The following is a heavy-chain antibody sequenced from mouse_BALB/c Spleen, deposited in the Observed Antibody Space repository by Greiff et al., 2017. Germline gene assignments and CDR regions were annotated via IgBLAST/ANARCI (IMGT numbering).Heavy chain of an antibody. D-gene: IGHD2-1*01. CDR1: GFNIKDTY. Sequence: VHVKQSGAELVKPGASVKLSCTASGFNIKDTYMHWVKQRPEQGLEWIGRIDPANGNTKYDPKFQGKATITADTSSNTAYLQLSSLTSEDTAVYYCARYYGNYFDYWGQGTTLTVSS. CDR3: ARYYGNYFDY. CDR2: IDPANGNT. J-gene: IGHJ2*01. V-gene: IGHV14-3*02.